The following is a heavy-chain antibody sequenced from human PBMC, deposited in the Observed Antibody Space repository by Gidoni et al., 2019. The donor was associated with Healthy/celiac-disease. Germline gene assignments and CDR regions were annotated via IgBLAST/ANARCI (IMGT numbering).Heavy chain of an antibody. CDR3: ANLYCSGGSCYSHGVFQFDP. Sequence: EVQLVESGGGLVQPGGSLRLSCAASGFTFSSYAMSWVRQAPGKGLEWVSAISGSGGSTYYADSVKGRFTISRDNSKNTLYLQMNSLRAEDTAVYYCANLYCSGGSCYSHGVFQFDPWGQGTLVTVSS. D-gene: IGHD2-15*01. CDR1: GFTFSSYA. V-gene: IGHV3-23*04. J-gene: IGHJ5*02. CDR2: ISGSGGST.